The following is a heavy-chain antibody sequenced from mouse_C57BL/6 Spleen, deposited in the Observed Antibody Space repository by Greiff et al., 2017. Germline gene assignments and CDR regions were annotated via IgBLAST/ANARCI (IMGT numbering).Heavy chain of an antibody. D-gene: IGHD4-1*01. CDR3: ARGTGTIAY. Sequence: QVQLQQSGPELVKPGASVKISCKASGYSFTSYYIHWVKQRPGQGLEWIGWIYSGSGNTKYNEKFKGKATLTADTSSSTAYMQLSSLTSEDSAVYYCARGTGTIAYWGQGTLVTVSA. CDR2: IYSGSGNT. J-gene: IGHJ3*01. CDR1: GYSFTSYY. V-gene: IGHV1-66*01.